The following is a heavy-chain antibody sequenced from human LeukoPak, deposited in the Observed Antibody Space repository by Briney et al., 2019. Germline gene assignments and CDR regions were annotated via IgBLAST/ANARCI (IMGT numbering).Heavy chain of an antibody. CDR1: GFTFSSYG. Sequence: GRSLRLSCAASGFTFSSYGMHWVRQAPGKELEWVAVIWYDGSNKYYADSVKGRFTISRDNSKNTLYLQMNSLRAEDTAVYYCAGGLRSGYMDVWGKGTTVTVSS. CDR3: AGGLRSGYMDV. V-gene: IGHV3-33*01. D-gene: IGHD5/OR15-5a*01. J-gene: IGHJ6*03. CDR2: IWYDGSNK.